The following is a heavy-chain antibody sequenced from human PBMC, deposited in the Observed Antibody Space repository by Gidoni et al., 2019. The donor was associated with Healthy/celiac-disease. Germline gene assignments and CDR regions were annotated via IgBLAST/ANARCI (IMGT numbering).Heavy chain of an antibody. D-gene: IGHD2-2*01. Sequence: QVQLVESGGGVVQPGRSLRLSCAASGFTFRSYAMHWVRQAPGKGLEWVAVISYDGSNKYYTDFVKGRFTISRDNSKNTLNLQMNSLRAEDTAVYYCARDLTRRYCSSTSCDQFDYWGQGTLVIVS. CDR2: ISYDGSNK. V-gene: IGHV3-30*04. J-gene: IGHJ4*02. CDR3: ARDLTRRYCSSTSCDQFDY. CDR1: GFTFRSYA.